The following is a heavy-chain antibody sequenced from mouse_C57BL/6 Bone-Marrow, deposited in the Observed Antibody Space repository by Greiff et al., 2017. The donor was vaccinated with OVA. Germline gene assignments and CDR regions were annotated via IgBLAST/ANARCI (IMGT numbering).Heavy chain of an antibody. D-gene: IGHD1-1*01. Sequence: VHVKQSGPELVKPGASVKISCKASGYSFTGYYMNWVKQSPEKSLEWIGEINPSTGGTTYNQKFKAKATLTVDKSSSTAYMQLKSLTSEDSAVYYCARCLLKYFDVWGTGTTVTVSS. CDR1: GYSFTGYY. CDR3: ARCLLKYFDV. V-gene: IGHV1-42*01. CDR2: INPSTGGT. J-gene: IGHJ1*03.